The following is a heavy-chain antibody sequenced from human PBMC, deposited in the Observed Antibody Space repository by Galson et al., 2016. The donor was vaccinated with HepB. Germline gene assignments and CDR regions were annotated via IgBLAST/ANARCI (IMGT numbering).Heavy chain of an antibody. CDR1: GFTFSDYY. V-gene: IGHV3-11*01. D-gene: IGHD2-15*01. J-gene: IGHJ4*02. Sequence: SLRLSCAASGFTFSDYYMAWIRQAPGKGLGWLSFISGSANDIYYADSVKGRFTISRDNAKKSLYLQMNSLRPEDTAVYYCARPHCSGGDCYFYFDFWGQGTLITVSS. CDR3: ARPHCSGGDCYFYFDF. CDR2: ISGSANDI.